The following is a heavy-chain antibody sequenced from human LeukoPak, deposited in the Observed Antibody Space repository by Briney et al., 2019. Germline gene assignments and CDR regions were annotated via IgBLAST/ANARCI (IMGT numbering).Heavy chain of an antibody. CDR3: ARDWFGIES. Sequence: GGSLRLSCAASGFTFSNYWMHWVRQAPGKGLVWVSRINGDGSSTNYADSVKGRFTISRDNAKNTVNLQMNSLRAEDTAVYYCARDWFGIESWGQGTLFTVSS. CDR1: GFTFSNYW. CDR2: INGDGSST. D-gene: IGHD3-16*01. J-gene: IGHJ4*02. V-gene: IGHV3-74*01.